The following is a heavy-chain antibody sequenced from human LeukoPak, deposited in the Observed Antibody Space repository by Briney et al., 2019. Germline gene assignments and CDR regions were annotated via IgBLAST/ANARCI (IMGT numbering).Heavy chain of an antibody. CDR3: ARRRGDYGSGEFNI. Sequence: SETLSLTCTVSGGSISSYYWSWVRQPPGKGLECIGYIYHTGSTIYNPSLKSRVTISVDTSKNQYSLKLSSATAADTAVYYCARRRGDYGSGEFNIWGQGTMVTVSS. D-gene: IGHD3-10*01. V-gene: IGHV4-59*08. J-gene: IGHJ3*02. CDR2: IYHTGST. CDR1: GGSISSYY.